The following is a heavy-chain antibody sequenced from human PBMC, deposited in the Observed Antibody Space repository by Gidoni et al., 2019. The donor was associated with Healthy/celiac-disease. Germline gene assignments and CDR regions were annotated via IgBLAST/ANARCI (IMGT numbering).Heavy chain of an antibody. CDR2: IRSKAYGGTT. J-gene: IGHJ6*02. V-gene: IGHV3-49*05. D-gene: IGHD2-2*03. CDR3: TRGFRGGYCSSTSCPAARGGYGMDV. CDR1: GFTFGDYA. Sequence: EVQLVESGGGLVKPGRSLRLSCTASGFTFGDYAMSWFRQAPGKGLEWVGFIRSKAYGGTTEYAASVKGRFTISRDDSKSIAYLQMNSLKTEDTAVYYCTRGFRGGYCSSTSCPAARGGYGMDVWGQGTTVTVSS.